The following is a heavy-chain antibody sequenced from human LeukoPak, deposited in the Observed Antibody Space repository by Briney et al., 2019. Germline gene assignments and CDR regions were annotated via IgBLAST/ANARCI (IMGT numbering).Heavy chain of an antibody. CDR3: AKGPAGVVIVYYFDY. Sequence: GASLRLSRAASGFTFSSYAMSWVRQAPGKGLECVSAISGSGGSTYYADSVKGRFTISRDNSKNTLYLQMNSLRAEDTAVYYCAKGPAGVVIVYYFDYWGQGTLVTVSS. CDR1: GFTFSSYA. D-gene: IGHD3-3*01. V-gene: IGHV3-23*01. CDR2: ISGSGGST. J-gene: IGHJ4*02.